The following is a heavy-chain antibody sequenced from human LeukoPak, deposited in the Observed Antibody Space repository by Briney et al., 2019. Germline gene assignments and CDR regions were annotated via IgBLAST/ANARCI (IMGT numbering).Heavy chain of an antibody. J-gene: IGHJ6*02. V-gene: IGHV3-74*01. CDR1: GFTFSRYW. D-gene: IGHD2/OR15-2a*01. Sequence: GGSLRLSCAASGFTFSRYWMHWLRQAPGKGLVWVSRISTDGSSTSYADSVKGRFTISRDNGKNTLYLQMNSLRAEDTAVYYCASYLTSIPSGMDVWGQGTTVTVS. CDR2: ISTDGSST. CDR3: ASYLTSIPSGMDV.